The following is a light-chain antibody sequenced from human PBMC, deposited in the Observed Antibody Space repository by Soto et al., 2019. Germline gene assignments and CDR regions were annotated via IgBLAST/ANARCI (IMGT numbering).Light chain of an antibody. CDR1: QNIHTN. CDR3: QQYYNWPRT. J-gene: IGKJ5*01. Sequence: ELVMPQCPATLSVCAGERGNLGGRAGQNIHTNLAWYQQKPGQARRLLFYGASTGATGRTASFSGSGSGTEFPTTINSLQAEDCAVYYCQQYYNWPRTFGPGTRLEIK. CDR2: GAS. V-gene: IGKV3-15*01.